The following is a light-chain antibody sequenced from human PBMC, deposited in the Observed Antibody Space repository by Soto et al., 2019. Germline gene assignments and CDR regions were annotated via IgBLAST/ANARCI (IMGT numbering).Light chain of an antibody. CDR1: QSVSNY. CDR3: QHRKNWPIT. J-gene: IGKJ5*01. CDR2: DAS. Sequence: EIVLTQSPATLSLSPGESATLSCRASQSVSNYLAWYQQKPGQAPRLLIYDASNRATGIPARFSGSGSETDFTLTISSLEPEDFAVYYCQHRKNWPITFGQGTRLEIK. V-gene: IGKV3-11*01.